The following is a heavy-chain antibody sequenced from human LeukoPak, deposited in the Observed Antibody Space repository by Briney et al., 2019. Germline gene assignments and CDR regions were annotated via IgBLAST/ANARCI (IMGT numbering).Heavy chain of an antibody. J-gene: IGHJ4*02. CDR2: IRYDGSNK. CDR1: GFTFSSYG. Sequence: GGSLRLSCAASGFTFSSYGMHWVRQAPGKGLEWVAFIRYDGSNKYYADSVKGRFTISRDNSKNTLYLQMNSLRAEDTAVYYCAKGVWIYDFPPFDYWGQGTLVTVSS. V-gene: IGHV3-30*02. CDR3: AKGVWIYDFPPFDY. D-gene: IGHD5/OR15-5a*01.